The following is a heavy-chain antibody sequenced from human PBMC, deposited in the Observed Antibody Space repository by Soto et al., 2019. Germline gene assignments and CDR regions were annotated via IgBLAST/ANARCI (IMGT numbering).Heavy chain of an antibody. V-gene: IGHV1-46*03. CDR1: GYTFTSYY. CDR2: INPSGGST. D-gene: IGHD2-8*01. CDR3: ARALGDIVLMAGGGYYFDY. J-gene: IGHJ4*02. Sequence: QVQLVQSGAEVKKPGASVKVSCKASGYTFTSYYMHWVRQAPGQGLEWMGIINPSGGSTSYAQKFQGRVTMNRDTATSTVYMELSSLRSEDTAVYYCARALGDIVLMAGGGYYFDYWGQGTLVTVSS.